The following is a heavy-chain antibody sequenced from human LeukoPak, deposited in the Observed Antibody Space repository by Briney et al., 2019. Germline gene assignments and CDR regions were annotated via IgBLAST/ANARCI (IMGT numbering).Heavy chain of an antibody. J-gene: IGHJ4*02. CDR1: GGSISSGEYY. Sequence: SQTLSLTCTVSGGSISSGEYYWSWIRQPPGKGLEWIGYIYYSGSTYYNPSLKSRVTISVDTSKNQFSLKLSSVTAADTAVYYCARETDEGTFDYWGQGTLVTVSS. CDR2: IYYSGST. D-gene: IGHD1-1*01. CDR3: ARETDEGTFDY. V-gene: IGHV4-30-4*01.